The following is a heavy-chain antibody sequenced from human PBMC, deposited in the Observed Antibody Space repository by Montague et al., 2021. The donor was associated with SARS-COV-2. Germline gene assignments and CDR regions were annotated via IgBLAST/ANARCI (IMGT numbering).Heavy chain of an antibody. V-gene: IGHV3-74*01. CDR1: GFTFSSYW. CDR3: ARGYFPVGGSENWGSHGMDV. D-gene: IGHD3-16*01. J-gene: IGHJ6*02. Sequence: SLRLSCAASGFTFSSYWMHWVRQAPGTGLVWVSRVKGDGSRISYADSVKGRFTISRDNAKNTLYLQMNSLRAEDTAVYFCARGYFPVGGSENWGSHGMDVWGQGATVTVSS. CDR2: VKGDGSRI.